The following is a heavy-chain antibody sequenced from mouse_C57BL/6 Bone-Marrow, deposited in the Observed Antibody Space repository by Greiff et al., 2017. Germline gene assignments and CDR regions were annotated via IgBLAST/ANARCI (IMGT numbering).Heavy chain of an antibody. Sequence: EVKLMESGGGLVQPGGSLSLSCAASGFTFTDYYMSWVRQPPGKALEWLGFISNKANGYTTEYSASVKGRFTISRDNSQSILYLQMNALRAEDSATYYCARYDDSSGFAYWGQGTLVTVSA. J-gene: IGHJ3*01. D-gene: IGHD2-4*01. CDR3: ARYDDSSGFAY. V-gene: IGHV7-3*01. CDR2: ISNKANGYTT. CDR1: GFTFTDYY.